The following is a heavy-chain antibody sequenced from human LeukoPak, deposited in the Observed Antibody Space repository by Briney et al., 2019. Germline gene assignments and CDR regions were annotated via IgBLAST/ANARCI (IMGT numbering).Heavy chain of an antibody. D-gene: IGHD3-10*01. V-gene: IGHV3-23*01. Sequence: GGSLRLSCAASGFTFSSYAMSWVRQAPGKGLEWVSAISGSGGSKHYADSVEGRFTISRDNSKNTVYLQMNSLRAEDTAIYYCAKLTSASGAYGVDVWGQGTTVTASS. CDR3: AKLTSASGAYGVDV. CDR1: GFTFSSYA. J-gene: IGHJ6*02. CDR2: ISGSGGSK.